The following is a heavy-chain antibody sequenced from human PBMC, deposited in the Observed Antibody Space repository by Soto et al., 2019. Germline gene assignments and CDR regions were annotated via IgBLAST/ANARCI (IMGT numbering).Heavy chain of an antibody. J-gene: IGHJ6*02. D-gene: IGHD6-19*01. CDR1: GGSISSSGCY. CDR2: IYYSGST. CDR3: ARLSEVAVNGYYYYGMDV. Sequence: SETLSLTCSVSGGSISSSGCYWGWIRQPPGKGLEWIGSIYYSGSTYFNPSLQSRVTISVDTSKNQFSLKLSSATAADTAVYYCARLSEVAVNGYYYYGMDVWGQGTTVTVSS. V-gene: IGHV4-39*01.